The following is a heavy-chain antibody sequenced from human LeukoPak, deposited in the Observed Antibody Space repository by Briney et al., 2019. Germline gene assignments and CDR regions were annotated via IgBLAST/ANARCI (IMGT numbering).Heavy chain of an antibody. J-gene: IGHJ4*02. CDR3: ARQDIVVVVAAYDY. CDR2: ISSSSSYI. Sequence: GGSLRLSCAASGSTFSSYSMNWVRQAPGKGLEWVSSISSSSSYIYYADSVKGRFTISRDNAKNSLYLQMNSLRAEDTAVYYCARQDIVVVVAAYDYWGQGTLVTVSS. V-gene: IGHV3-21*01. CDR1: GSTFSSYS. D-gene: IGHD2-15*01.